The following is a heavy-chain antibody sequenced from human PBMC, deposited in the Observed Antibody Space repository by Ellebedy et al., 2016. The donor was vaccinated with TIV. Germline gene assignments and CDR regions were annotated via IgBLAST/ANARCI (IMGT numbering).Heavy chain of an antibody. J-gene: IGHJ4*02. CDR1: GITFKNAW. Sequence: GESLKISCATSGITFKNAWMSWVRQAPGKGLEWVGRIRRSSEGGTTADAAPVKGRFIISRDDSKATLYLQMNSLKTEDTAIYYCTTADRVEGDGRGYWGQGTLVTVSS. D-gene: IGHD5-24*01. V-gene: IGHV3-15*01. CDR2: IRRSSEGGTT. CDR3: TTADRVEGDGRGY.